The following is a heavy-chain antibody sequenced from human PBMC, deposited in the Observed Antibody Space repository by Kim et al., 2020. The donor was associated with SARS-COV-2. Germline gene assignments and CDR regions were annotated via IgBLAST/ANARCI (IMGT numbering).Heavy chain of an antibody. CDR3: TTLLRYFDWLAVKYYYYGMDV. V-gene: IGHV3-15*01. CDR1: GFTFSNAW. Sequence: GGSLRLSCAASGFTFSNAWMSWVRQAPGKGLEWVGRIKSKTDGGTTDYAAPVKGRFTISRDDSKNTLYLQINSLKTEDTAVYYCTTLLRYFDWLAVKYYYYGMDVWGQGTTVTVSS. D-gene: IGHD3-9*01. CDR2: IKSKTDGGTT. J-gene: IGHJ6*02.